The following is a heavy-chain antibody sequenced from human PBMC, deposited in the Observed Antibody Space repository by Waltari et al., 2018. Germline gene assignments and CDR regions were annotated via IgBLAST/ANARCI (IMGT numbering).Heavy chain of an antibody. CDR3: ARELPPRYGDYSLGYYYYMDV. D-gene: IGHD4-17*01. J-gene: IGHJ6*03. V-gene: IGHV1-69*05. CDR1: GGTFSSYA. Sequence: QVQLVQSGAEVKKPGSSVKVSCKASGGTFSSYAISWVRQAPGQGLEWMGGIIPIFGTANYAQKFQGRVTITTDESTSTAYMELSSLRSEDTAVYYCARELPPRYGDYSLGYYYYMDVWGKGTTVTVSS. CDR2: IIPIFGTA.